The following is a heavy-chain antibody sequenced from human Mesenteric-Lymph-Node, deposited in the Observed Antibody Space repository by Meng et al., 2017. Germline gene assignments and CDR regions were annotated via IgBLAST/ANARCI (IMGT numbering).Heavy chain of an antibody. CDR3: TGRQFDY. V-gene: IGHV3-73*01. Sequence: EGQLLGSGGGLVQPGGPLKLSCTAAGFTFSGSAMHWVRQASGKGLEWVGRIRSKANSYATAYAASVKGRFTISRDDSKNTAYLQMNSLKTEDTAVYYCTGRQFDYWGQGTLVTVSS. CDR2: IRSKANSYAT. CDR1: GFTFSGSA. J-gene: IGHJ4*02.